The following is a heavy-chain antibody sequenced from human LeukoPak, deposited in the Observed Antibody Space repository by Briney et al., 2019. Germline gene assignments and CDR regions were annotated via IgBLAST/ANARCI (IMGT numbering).Heavy chain of an antibody. D-gene: IGHD1-26*01. J-gene: IGHJ3*02. CDR2: ISSNGGST. Sequence: QPGGSLRLSCAASGFTFSSYAMHWVRQAPGKGLEYVSAISSNGGSTYYANSVKGRFTISRDNSKNTLYLQMGSLRAEDMAVYYCARDRQVGATAYGAFDIWGQGTMVTVSS. CDR3: ARDRQVGATAYGAFDI. V-gene: IGHV3-64*01. CDR1: GFTFSSYA.